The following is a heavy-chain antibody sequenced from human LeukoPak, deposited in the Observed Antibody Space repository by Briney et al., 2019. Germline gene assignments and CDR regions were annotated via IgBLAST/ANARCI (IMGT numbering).Heavy chain of an antibody. V-gene: IGHV3-7*01. CDR3: ARDERSGYYVH. D-gene: IGHD3-22*01. CDR1: GFTFSSYW. J-gene: IGHJ1*01. CDR2: IKEDGSTK. Sequence: GGSLRLSCADSGFTFSSYWMSWVRQAPGRGLEWVANIKEDGSTKQYVDSVRGRFTISRDNAKRSLYLQMSSLKAEDSAVYYCARDERSGYYVHWGQGTLVTVSS.